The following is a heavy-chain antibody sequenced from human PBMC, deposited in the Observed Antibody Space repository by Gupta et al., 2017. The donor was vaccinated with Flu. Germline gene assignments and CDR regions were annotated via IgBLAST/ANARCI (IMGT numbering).Heavy chain of an antibody. CDR2: IGVAADT. Sequence: EVQLVASGGGLVQPGGSLRLSCAASGFTFRSYDMPWVRKSPVKGLEWVSGIGVAADTYYPGSVKGRFTISRENAKSSLYLHINSLRAGDTAVYYCVRGLGADYTAWGYFDYWGPGIFVTVSS. J-gene: IGHJ4*02. CDR3: VRGLGADYTAWGYFDY. CDR1: GFTFRSYD. D-gene: IGHD4-11*01. V-gene: IGHV3-13*01.